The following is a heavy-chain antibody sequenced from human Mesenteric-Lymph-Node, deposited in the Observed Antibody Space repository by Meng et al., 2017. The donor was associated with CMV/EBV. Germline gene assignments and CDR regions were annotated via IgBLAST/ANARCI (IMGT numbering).Heavy chain of an antibody. CDR2: TWFGRGT. CDR1: GGSISSSSYY. Sequence: GSLRLSCTVSGGSISSSSYYWGWIRQPPGKGLEWIGQTWFGRGTNYNPSLKSRLTISLDTSKNQFTLQLSSVTAADTAIYYCASLIAGGGGRGNWGQGTLVTVSS. D-gene: IGHD1-26*01. CDR3: ASLIAGGGGRGN. J-gene: IGHJ4*02. V-gene: IGHV4-61*05.